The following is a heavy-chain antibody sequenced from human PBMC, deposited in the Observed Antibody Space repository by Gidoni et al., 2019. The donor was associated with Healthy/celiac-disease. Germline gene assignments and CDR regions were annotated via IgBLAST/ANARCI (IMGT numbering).Heavy chain of an antibody. D-gene: IGHD3-16*02. CDR3: ATVWGSYRYPFDY. V-gene: IGHV3-48*02. Sequence: EVQLVESGEGLVQPGGSLRLSCAASGFTFSSYSMNWVRQAPGTGLDWVSYISSSSSTIYYADSVKGRFTISRDNAKNSLYLQMNSLRDEDTAVYYCATVWGSYRYPFDYWGQGTLVTVSS. CDR2: ISSSSSTI. J-gene: IGHJ4*02. CDR1: GFTFSSYS.